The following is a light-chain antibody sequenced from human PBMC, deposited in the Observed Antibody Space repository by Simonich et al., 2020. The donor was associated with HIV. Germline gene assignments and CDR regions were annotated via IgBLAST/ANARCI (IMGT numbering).Light chain of an antibody. Sequence: EIVMTQSPATLSVSPGERATLSCRASQSVSSNLAWYQQKPGKAPRLLIYGASTRATGIPARFSGSGSGTEFTLTISSLQPDDFATYYCQQYNSYSVTFGGGTKVEIK. CDR3: QQYNSYSVT. J-gene: IGKJ4*01. CDR2: GAS. V-gene: IGKV3-15*01. CDR1: QSVSSN.